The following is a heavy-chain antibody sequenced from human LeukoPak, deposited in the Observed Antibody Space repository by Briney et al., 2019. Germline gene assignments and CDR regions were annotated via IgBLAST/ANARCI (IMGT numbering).Heavy chain of an antibody. J-gene: IGHJ6*03. Sequence: GGSLRLSCAASGFTFSSYGMHWVRQAPGKGLEWVAFTRYDGSNKYYADSVKGRFTLSRDNYKNMLYLQMNSLRAEDTALYYCAAHGDYDWRYYYMDVWGKGTTVTVSS. CDR1: GFTFSSYG. CDR2: TRYDGSNK. CDR3: AAHGDYDWRYYYMDV. V-gene: IGHV3-30*02. D-gene: IGHD4-17*01.